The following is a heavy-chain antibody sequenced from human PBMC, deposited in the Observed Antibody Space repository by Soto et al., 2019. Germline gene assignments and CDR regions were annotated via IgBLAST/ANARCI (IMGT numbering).Heavy chain of an antibody. CDR1: RFTFSGHG. D-gene: IGHD1-26*01. J-gene: IGHJ3*01. V-gene: IGHV3-30*18. CDR3: AKEGSGSRYSFDV. Sequence: QVQLVESGGGVVPPGTSLRLSCAASRFTFSGHGMHWVRQAPGKGLEWVAVVSSDGGTKYYADSVKGRLTLSRDNSRNTLSLQMSSLSSEDTAVYYCAKEGSGSRYSFDVWGQGTMVTVSS. CDR2: VSSDGGTK.